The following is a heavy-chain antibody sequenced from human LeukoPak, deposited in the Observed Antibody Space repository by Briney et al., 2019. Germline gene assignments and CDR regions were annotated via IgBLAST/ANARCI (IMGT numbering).Heavy chain of an antibody. J-gene: IGHJ5*02. CDR1: GGSISSYY. D-gene: IGHD3-3*01. CDR2: IYYSGST. V-gene: IGHV4-59*01. CDR3: ARDSRTTIFGVVSWWFDP. Sequence: SETLSLTCTVSGGSISSYYWSWIRQPPGKGLEWIGYIYYSGSTNYNPSLTSRVTISVDTSKNQFPLKLSSVTAADTAVYYCARDSRTTIFGVVSWWFDPWGQGTLVTVSS.